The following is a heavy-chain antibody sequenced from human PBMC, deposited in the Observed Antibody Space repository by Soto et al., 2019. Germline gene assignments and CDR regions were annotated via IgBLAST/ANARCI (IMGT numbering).Heavy chain of an antibody. CDR3: ARGNRNGYSTQIWFDP. D-gene: IGHD5-18*01. J-gene: IGHJ5*02. CDR1: GYTFTSYD. Sequence: QVQLVQSGPEVKKPGASVKVSCKASGYTFTSYDINWVRQAPGQGLEWMGWMNPKSGNKAYIQKFQGRVTMTRNTSISTAYMELSSLISGDTAIYYCARGNRNGYSTQIWFDPWGQGTLVTVSS. V-gene: IGHV1-8*01. CDR2: MNPKSGNK.